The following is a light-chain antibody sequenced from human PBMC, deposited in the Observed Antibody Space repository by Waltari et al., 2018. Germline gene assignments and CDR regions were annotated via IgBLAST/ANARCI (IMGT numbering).Light chain of an antibody. CDR3: QQYNKWPLT. CDR2: GAS. V-gene: IGKV3-15*01. J-gene: IGKJ4*01. Sequence: EIVMTQSPATLPVSPGERATLSCRASQSVTSNLPWYQQKPGQAPRLLIYGASTRATGIPARFSGSGSGTEFTLTISSLQTEDFAVYHCQQYNKWPLTFGGGTKVEI. CDR1: QSVTSN.